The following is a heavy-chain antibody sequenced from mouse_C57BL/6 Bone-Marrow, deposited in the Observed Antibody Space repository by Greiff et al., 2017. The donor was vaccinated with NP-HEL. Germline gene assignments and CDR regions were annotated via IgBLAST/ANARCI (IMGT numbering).Heavy chain of an antibody. J-gene: IGHJ4*01. V-gene: IGHV1-55*01. CDR1: GYTFTSYW. Sequence: VQLQQPGAELVKPGASVKMSCKASGYTFTSYWITWVKQRPGQGLEWIGDIYPGSGSTNYNEKFKSKATLTVDTSSSTAYMQLSSLTSEDSAVYYCLITTVVAPYYYAMDYWGQGTSVTVSS. CDR3: LITTVVAPYYYAMDY. CDR2: IYPGSGST. D-gene: IGHD1-1*01.